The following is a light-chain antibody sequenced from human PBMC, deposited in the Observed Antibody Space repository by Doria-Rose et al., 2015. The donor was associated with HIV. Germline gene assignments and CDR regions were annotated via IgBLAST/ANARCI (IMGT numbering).Light chain of an antibody. V-gene: IGKV1-NL1*01. CDR3: QQYYSSSFT. CDR1: QGISTS. Sequence: DIQMTQSPLSLSASVGDSVTITCRASQGISTSLAWYQQKPGKAPKLLLYAASRLESGVPSRFSGSGSGTDYTLTITSLQPEDFATYYCQQYYSSSFTFGPGTKVDLK. J-gene: IGKJ3*01. CDR2: AAS.